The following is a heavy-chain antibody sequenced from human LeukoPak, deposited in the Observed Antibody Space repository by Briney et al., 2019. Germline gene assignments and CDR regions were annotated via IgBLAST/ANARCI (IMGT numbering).Heavy chain of an antibody. CDR3: AKDHDGASSWALDY. CDR1: GGSISSYY. J-gene: IGHJ4*02. CDR2: IYTSGST. D-gene: IGHD6-13*01. Sequence: PSETLSLTCTVSGGSISSYYWSWIRQPAGKGLEWIGRIYTSGSTNYNPSLKSRVTMSVDTSKNQFSLKLSSVTAADTALYYCAKDHDGASSWALDYWGQGTLVTVSS. V-gene: IGHV4-4*07.